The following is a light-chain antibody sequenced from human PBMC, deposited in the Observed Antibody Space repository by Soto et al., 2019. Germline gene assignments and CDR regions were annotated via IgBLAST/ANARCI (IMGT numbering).Light chain of an antibody. V-gene: IGKV3-15*01. J-gene: IGKJ4*01. CDR2: SAS. CDR3: QSYNNWPGLT. CDR1: QSISNS. Sequence: EVVMTQSPATLSVSPGERATLSCRASQSISNSLAWYQQKPGQAPRLLMYSASTRATGVPARFSGSGSGTEFTLTITSLQSEDFAIYYCQSYNNWPGLTFGGGTKVEIK.